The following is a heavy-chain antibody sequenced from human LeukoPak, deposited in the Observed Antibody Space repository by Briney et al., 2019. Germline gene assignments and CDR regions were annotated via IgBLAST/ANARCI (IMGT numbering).Heavy chain of an antibody. CDR3: ATCNPYYYGSRNLKELDY. Sequence: ASVRVSCKVSGYTLTELSMHWVRQAPGKGLEWMGGFDPEDGETIYAQKFQGRVTMTEDTSTDTAYMELSSLRSEDTAVYYCATCNPYYYGSRNLKELDYWGQGTLVTVSS. J-gene: IGHJ4*02. CDR1: GYTLTELS. V-gene: IGHV1-24*01. CDR2: FDPEDGET. D-gene: IGHD3-10*01.